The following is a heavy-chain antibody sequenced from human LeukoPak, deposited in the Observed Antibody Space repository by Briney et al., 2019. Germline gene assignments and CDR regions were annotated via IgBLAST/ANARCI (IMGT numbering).Heavy chain of an antibody. J-gene: IGHJ4*02. Sequence: ASVKVSCKASGYTFTGYYMHWVRQAPGQGLEWMGWINPNSGGTNYAQKFQGWVTMTRDTSISTAYMELSRLRSDDTAVYYCARPDGPSSGWYPASRIDYWGQGTLVTVSS. CDR2: INPNSGGT. CDR1: GYTFTGYY. V-gene: IGHV1-2*04. D-gene: IGHD6-19*01. CDR3: ARPDGPSSGWYPASRIDY.